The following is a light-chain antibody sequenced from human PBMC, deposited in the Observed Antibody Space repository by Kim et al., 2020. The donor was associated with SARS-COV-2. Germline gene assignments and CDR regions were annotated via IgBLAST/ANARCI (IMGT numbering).Light chain of an antibody. Sequence: DIQMTQSPSTLSAFVGDRGTITCRASQSIGRSLAWHQQKPGKAPNLLIYAASTLESGVTSRFSGSGYGTEFTLTISSLQPDDFATYYCQQYNSYPLTFGGGTKLEI. CDR2: AAS. CDR3: QQYNSYPLT. J-gene: IGKJ4*01. CDR1: QSIGRS. V-gene: IGKV1-5*03.